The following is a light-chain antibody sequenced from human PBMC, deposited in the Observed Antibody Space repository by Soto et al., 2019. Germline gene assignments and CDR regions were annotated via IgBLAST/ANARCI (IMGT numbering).Light chain of an antibody. V-gene: IGLV2-14*01. CDR1: SSDLGTYNY. J-gene: IGLJ2*01. Sequence: QSALTQPASVSGSPGQSITISCTGTSSDLGTYNYVSWYQQHPGKAPKLMIYDVSNRPSGVSNRFSGSKSGNTASLTISGLQAEDEADYHCSSYTTTSTFVVFGGGTKLTVL. CDR2: DVS. CDR3: SSYTTTSTFVV.